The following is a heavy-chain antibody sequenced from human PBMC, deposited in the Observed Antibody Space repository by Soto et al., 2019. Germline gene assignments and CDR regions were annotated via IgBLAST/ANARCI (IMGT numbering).Heavy chain of an antibody. Sequence: QLQPQESGPGLVKPSETLSLTCTVSGGSISSSSNYWAWIRQPPGKGLEWIGSIYYSGITYDNPSLKSRVTMSVDTSKNQFSLKLSSVTAADTAVYYCASYLSSRWYIFDWWGQGTLVTVSS. CDR3: ASYLSSRWYIFDW. D-gene: IGHD6-13*01. V-gene: IGHV4-39*01. CDR2: IYYSGIT. CDR1: GGSISSSSNY. J-gene: IGHJ4*02.